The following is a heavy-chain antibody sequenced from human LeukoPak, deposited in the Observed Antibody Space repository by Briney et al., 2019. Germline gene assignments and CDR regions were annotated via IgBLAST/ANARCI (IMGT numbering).Heavy chain of an antibody. CDR3: ARQRLGELSLSR. CDR2: INPSGGST. J-gene: IGHJ4*02. CDR1: GYTFTSYY. Sequence: GASVKVSCKASGYTFTSYYMHWVRQAPGQGLEWMGIINPSGGSTSYAQKLQGRVTMTRDTSTSTVYMELSSLRSEDTAVYYCARQRLGELSLSRWGQGTLVTVSS. V-gene: IGHV1-46*01. D-gene: IGHD3-16*02.